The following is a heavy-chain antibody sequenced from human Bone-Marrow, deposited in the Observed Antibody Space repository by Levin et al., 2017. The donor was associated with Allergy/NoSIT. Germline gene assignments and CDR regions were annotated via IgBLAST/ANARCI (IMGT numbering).Heavy chain of an antibody. J-gene: IGHJ6*02. CDR2: MSHSTST. CDR1: GGSINGGGFS. Sequence: KPSETLSLTCDVSGGSINGGGFSWSWIRQPPGQGLEWIGYMSHSTSTDYNPSLQGRATISIDRAKNQLSLRLTSVTAADTAVYFCARVHNWGPRAYYAMDVWGQGTTVTVSS. D-gene: IGHD7-27*01. V-gene: IGHV4-30-2*01. CDR3: ARVHNWGPRAYYAMDV.